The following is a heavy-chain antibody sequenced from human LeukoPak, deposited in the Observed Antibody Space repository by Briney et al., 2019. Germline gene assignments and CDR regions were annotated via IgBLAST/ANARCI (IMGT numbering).Heavy chain of an antibody. Sequence: GGSLRLSCAASGFTFSSYAMHWVRQAPGKGLEWVAVISYDGSNKYYADSVKGRFTISRDNSKNTLYLQMNSLRAEDTAVYYCARVPRIVVDTTTTYSGQGTLVTVSS. D-gene: IGHD3-22*01. CDR2: ISYDGSNK. V-gene: IGHV3-30-3*01. CDR1: GFTFSSYA. J-gene: IGHJ4*02. CDR3: ARVPRIVVDTTTTY.